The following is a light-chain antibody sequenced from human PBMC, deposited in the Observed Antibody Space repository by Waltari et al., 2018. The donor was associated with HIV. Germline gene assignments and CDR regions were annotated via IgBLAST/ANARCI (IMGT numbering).Light chain of an antibody. V-gene: IGKV3-11*01. J-gene: IGKJ3*01. Sequence: EVVLTHSPATLSFPPGERPPPPSRPSQIVGSSFSWCPQKHGPAPRLLNDDASNRATGIPARFSGRGSGTDFTLTSSSLEPEDFAVYYCQQRSNWPFFGPGAKVDIK. CDR1: QIVGSS. CDR3: QQRSNWPF. CDR2: DAS.